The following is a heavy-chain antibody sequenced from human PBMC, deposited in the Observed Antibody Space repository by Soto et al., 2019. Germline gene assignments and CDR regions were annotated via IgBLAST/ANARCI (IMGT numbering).Heavy chain of an antibody. J-gene: IGHJ4*02. V-gene: IGHV6-1*01. D-gene: IGHD6-13*01. CDR3: ARDLDRSSWFPAD. CDR1: GDSVSSNSVA. Sequence: SQTLSLTCAISGDSVSSNSVAWNWIRQSPSRGLEWLGRTYYRSKWYNDYAVSVISRITINPDTSKNQLSLQLNSVSPEDTAVYYCARDLDRSSWFPADWGQGTLVTVSS. CDR2: TYYRSKWYN.